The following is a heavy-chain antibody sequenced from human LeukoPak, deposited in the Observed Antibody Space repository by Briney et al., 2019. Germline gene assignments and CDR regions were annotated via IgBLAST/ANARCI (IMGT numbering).Heavy chain of an antibody. J-gene: IGHJ4*02. V-gene: IGHV3-21*06. D-gene: IGHD2-2*01. CDR1: GFTFSSYS. CDR2: ISGTSEYI. Sequence: GGSLRLSCAASGFTFSSYSMNWVRQAPGKGLEWVSSISGTSEYIYYADSAKGRFTISRDNGQNSLYLQMNSLRAEDTAVYYCARREPQGCSGTSCFAGPVGHWGQGTLVTVSS. CDR3: ARREPQGCSGTSCFAGPVGH.